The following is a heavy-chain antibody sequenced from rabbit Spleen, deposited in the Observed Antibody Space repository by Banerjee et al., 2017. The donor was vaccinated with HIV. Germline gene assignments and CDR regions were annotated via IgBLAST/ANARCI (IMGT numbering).Heavy chain of an antibody. J-gene: IGHJ4*01. CDR1: GVSLNDKD. CDR3: VRDQAGDADYGPYYLNL. D-gene: IGHD2-1*01. Sequence: QLEESGGGLVKPEGSLTLTCKASGVSLNDKDVMCWVRQAPGKGLEWIGIIYAAKGSTDYASWVNGRFTISSDNAQSTLFLQLNSLTAADTATYFCVRDQAGDADYGPYYLNLWGPGTLVTVS. CDR2: IYAAKGST. V-gene: IGHV1S7*01.